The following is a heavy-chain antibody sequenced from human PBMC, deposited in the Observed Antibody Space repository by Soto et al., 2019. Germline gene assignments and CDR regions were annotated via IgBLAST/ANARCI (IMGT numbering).Heavy chain of an antibody. Sequence: GALGHSFAASAFSVSNYAMSCVRQVPGNWLEWVSTISDVEGATYSADSVKGLFTTCRDNSKNPVFLQIDNLRAEDTAVYFCVQGTRPLPNSSGLIYGRYLGQGTPVTVSS. CDR2: ISDVEGAT. D-gene: IGHD6-19*01. J-gene: IGHJ4*02. CDR1: AFSVSNYA. V-gene: IGHV3-23*01. CDR3: VQGTRPLPNSSGLIYGRY.